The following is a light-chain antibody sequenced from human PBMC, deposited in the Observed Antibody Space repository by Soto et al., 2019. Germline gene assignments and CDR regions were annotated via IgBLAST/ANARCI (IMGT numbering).Light chain of an antibody. V-gene: IGKV3-15*01. CDR1: QSISNN. J-gene: IGKJ1*01. CDR3: QQYNKWPPWT. CDR2: SAF. Sequence: EIVLTQSPATLSVSPGERATLSCRASQSISNNLAWYQQKPGQAPRLVIYSAFTRATGIPARFSGSGSGTEFTLTISSLQSEDFAVYYCQQYNKWPPWTFGQGTEVEIK.